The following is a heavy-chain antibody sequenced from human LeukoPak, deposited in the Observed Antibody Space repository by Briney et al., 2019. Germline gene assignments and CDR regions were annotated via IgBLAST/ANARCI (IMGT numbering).Heavy chain of an antibody. Sequence: SETLSLTCTVPGGSISSSSYYWGWIRQPPGKGLEWIGSIYYSGSTYYNPSLKSRVTISVDTSKNQFSLKLSTVTAADTAVYYCARLYGSGWYSKKYYFDYWGQGTLVTVSS. CDR1: GGSISSSSYY. CDR3: ARLYGSGWYSKKYYFDY. D-gene: IGHD6-19*01. V-gene: IGHV4-39*01. J-gene: IGHJ4*02. CDR2: IYYSGST.